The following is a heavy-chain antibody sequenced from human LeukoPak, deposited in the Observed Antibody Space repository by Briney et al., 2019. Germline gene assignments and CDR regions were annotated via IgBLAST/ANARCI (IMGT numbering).Heavy chain of an antibody. J-gene: IGHJ4*02. CDR3: ARSGGDGYNWVDY. CDR2: IYYSGST. Sequence: PSETLSLTCTVSGGSISSSSYYWGWIRQPPGKGLEWIGSIYYSGSTYYNPSLKSRVTISVDTSKNQFSLKLSSVTAADTAVYYCARSGGDGYNWVDYWGQGTLVTVSS. CDR1: GGSISSSSYY. D-gene: IGHD5-24*01. V-gene: IGHV4-39*07.